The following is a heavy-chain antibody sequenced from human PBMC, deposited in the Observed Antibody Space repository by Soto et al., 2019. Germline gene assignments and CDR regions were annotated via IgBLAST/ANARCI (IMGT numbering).Heavy chain of an antibody. Sequence: GGSLRLSCAASGFTFSSYAIYWVRQAPGKGLEWVAVISYDGSNKYYADSVKGRFTISRDNSKNTLYLQMNSLRAEDTAVYYCARGSLYGSGSYYFDYWGQGTLVTVSS. CDR2: ISYDGSNK. D-gene: IGHD3-10*01. J-gene: IGHJ4*02. V-gene: IGHV3-30-3*01. CDR1: GFTFSSYA. CDR3: ARGSLYGSGSYYFDY.